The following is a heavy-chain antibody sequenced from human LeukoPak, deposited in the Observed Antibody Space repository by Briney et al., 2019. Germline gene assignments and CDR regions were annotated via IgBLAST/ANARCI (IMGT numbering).Heavy chain of an antibody. D-gene: IGHD2-2*01. CDR1: GGSIRSNY. J-gene: IGHJ6*02. Sequence: PSETLSLTCTVSGGSIRSNYWSWIRQPAVKGLEWIGRIYTSGSTNYNPSLKSRVTMSLDTSKKQFSLKLRSVTAADTAVYYCARGDCSSTSCPYYYYGMDVWGQGTTVTVSS. CDR3: ARGDCSSTSCPYYYYGMDV. V-gene: IGHV4-4*07. CDR2: IYTSGST.